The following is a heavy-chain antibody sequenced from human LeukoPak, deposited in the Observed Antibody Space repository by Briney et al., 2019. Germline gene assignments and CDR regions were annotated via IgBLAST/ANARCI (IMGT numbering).Heavy chain of an antibody. CDR1: GGSISSYS. Sequence: SETLSLTCTVSGGSISSYSWSWIRQPPGKGLEWIGYIYYSGSTNYNPSLKSRVTISVDTSKNQFSLKLSSVTAADTAVYYCARGPIRIAAPFSYWGQGTLVTVSS. CDR2: IYYSGST. CDR3: ARGPIRIAAPFSY. D-gene: IGHD6-6*01. V-gene: IGHV4-59*01. J-gene: IGHJ4*02.